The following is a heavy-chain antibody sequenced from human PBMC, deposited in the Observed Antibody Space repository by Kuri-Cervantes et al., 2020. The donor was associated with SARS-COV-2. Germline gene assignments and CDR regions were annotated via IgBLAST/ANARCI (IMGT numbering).Heavy chain of an antibody. CDR3: ARGSPILWFGELKGYLRSYYYYYGMDV. Sequence: GGSLRHSCAASGFTFRSYAMSWVRPAPGKGLEWVSAISGSGGSTYYADSVKGRFTISRDNSKNTLYLQMNSLRAEDTAVYYCARGSPILWFGELKGYLRSYYYYYGMDVWGQGTTVTVSS. CDR2: ISGSGGST. D-gene: IGHD3-10*01. J-gene: IGHJ6*02. V-gene: IGHV3-23*01. CDR1: GFTFRSYA.